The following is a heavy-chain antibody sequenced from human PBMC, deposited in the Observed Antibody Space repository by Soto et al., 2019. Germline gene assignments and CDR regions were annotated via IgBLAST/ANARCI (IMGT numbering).Heavy chain of an antibody. CDR2: INPSGGST. CDR3: AAPPQRSGGQNYYYYYGMDV. CDR1: GYTFTSYY. D-gene: IGHD6-19*01. V-gene: IGHV1-46*01. J-gene: IGHJ6*02. Sequence: ASVKVSCKASGYTFTSYYMHWVRQAPGQGLEWMGIINPSGGSTSYAQKFQGRVTMTRDTSTSTVYMELSSLRSEDTAVYYCAAPPQRSGGQNYYYYYGMDVWGQGTTVTVSS.